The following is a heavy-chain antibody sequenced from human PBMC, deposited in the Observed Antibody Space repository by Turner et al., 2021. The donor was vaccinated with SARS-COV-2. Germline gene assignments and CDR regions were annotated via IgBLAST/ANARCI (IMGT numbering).Heavy chain of an antibody. J-gene: IGHJ4*02. V-gene: IGHV3-30*18. D-gene: IGHD1-26*01. CDR1: GITFSSYG. Sequence: QVQLVESGGGVVQPGRALRLSCAATGITFSSYGMHWVRQAPGKGLEWVAVISYDGSNKYYADSVKGRFTISRDNSKNTLYLQMNSLRAEDTAVYYCAKSYSGSYWDRNDYWGQGTLVTVSS. CDR2: ISYDGSNK. CDR3: AKSYSGSYWDRNDY.